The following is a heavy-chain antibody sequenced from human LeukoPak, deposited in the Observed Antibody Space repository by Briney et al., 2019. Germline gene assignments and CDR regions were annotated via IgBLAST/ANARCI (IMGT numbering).Heavy chain of an antibody. CDR1: GFTSSSYS. Sequence: GGSLRLSCAASGFTSSSYSMNWVRQAPGKGLEWVSPISSSSSYIYYADSVKGRFTISRDNAKNSLYLQMNSLRAEDTAVYYCARDGYCSGGSCYSWFDPWGQGTLVTVSS. D-gene: IGHD2-15*01. J-gene: IGHJ5*02. V-gene: IGHV3-21*01. CDR2: ISSSSSYI. CDR3: ARDGYCSGGSCYSWFDP.